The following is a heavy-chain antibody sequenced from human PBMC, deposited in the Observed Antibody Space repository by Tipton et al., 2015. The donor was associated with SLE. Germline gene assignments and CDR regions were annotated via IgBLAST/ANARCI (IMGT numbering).Heavy chain of an antibody. CDR2: IDQDGSEK. CDR1: GFTFSSYS. Sequence: GSLRLSCAASGFTFSSYSMNWVRQAPGKGLEWVANIDQDGSEKYYVDSVKGRFTISRDNAKNSLYLQMNSLRAEDTAVYYCARDLISDAFDIWGQGTMVTVSS. J-gene: IGHJ3*02. V-gene: IGHV3-7*01. CDR3: ARDLISDAFDI. D-gene: IGHD3-16*01.